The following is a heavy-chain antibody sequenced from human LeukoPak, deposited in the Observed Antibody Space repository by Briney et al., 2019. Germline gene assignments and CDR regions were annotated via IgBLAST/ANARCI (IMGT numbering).Heavy chain of an antibody. CDR1: GNYW. Sequence: PGGSLRLSCAASGNYWMHWVRQAPGKGLVWVSHINSDGSWTSYADSVKGRFTISKDNAKNTVYLQMNSLRAEDTALYYCAKDFGRSAYDRPFDYWGQGTLVTVSS. V-gene: IGHV3-74*01. CDR2: INSDGSWT. J-gene: IGHJ4*02. CDR3: AKDFGRSAYDRPFDY. D-gene: IGHD5-12*01.